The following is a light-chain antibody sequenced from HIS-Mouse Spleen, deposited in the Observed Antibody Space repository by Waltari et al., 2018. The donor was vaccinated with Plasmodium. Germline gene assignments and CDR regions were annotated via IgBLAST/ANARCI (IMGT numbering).Light chain of an antibody. CDR1: QSVSSN. J-gene: IGKJ1*01. CDR3: QQYNNWPPWT. CDR2: GAS. V-gene: IGKV3-15*01. Sequence: EIVMTQSPATLSVSPGERANLSGRASQSVSSNLAWYQQQPGHAPRLLIYGASTRATGIPARFSGSGSGTEFTLTISSMQSEDFAVYYCQQYNNWPPWTFGQGTKVEIK.